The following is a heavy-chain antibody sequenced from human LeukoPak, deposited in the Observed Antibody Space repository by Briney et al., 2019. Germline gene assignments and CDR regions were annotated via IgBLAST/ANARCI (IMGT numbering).Heavy chain of an antibody. CDR2: INPSGGST. Sequence: ASVKVSCKASGYTFTGYYMHWVRQAPGQGLEWMGIINPSGGSTSYAQKFQGRVTMTRDTSTSTVYMELSSLRSEDTAVYYCARGTLGSGSYYMELSVWGQGTTVTVSS. V-gene: IGHV1-46*01. D-gene: IGHD3-10*01. J-gene: IGHJ6*02. CDR3: ARGTLGSGSYYMELSV. CDR1: GYTFTGYY.